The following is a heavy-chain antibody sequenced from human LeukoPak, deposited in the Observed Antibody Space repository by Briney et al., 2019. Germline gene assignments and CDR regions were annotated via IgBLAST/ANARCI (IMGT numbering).Heavy chain of an antibody. J-gene: IGHJ1*01. CDR3: ARDEVRFPRVFQH. CDR2: IYYSGST. V-gene: IGHV4-59*01. Sequence: SETLSLTCTVSGGSISSYHWSWIRQPPGKGLEWIGNIYYSGSTNRNPSLKSRVTISLDTSKDQFSLKLSSVTAADTAVYYCARDEVRFPRVFQHWGQGTLVTVSS. D-gene: IGHD3-10*01. CDR1: GGSISSYH.